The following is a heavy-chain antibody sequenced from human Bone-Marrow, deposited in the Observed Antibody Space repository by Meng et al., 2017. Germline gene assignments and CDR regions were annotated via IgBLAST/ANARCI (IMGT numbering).Heavy chain of an antibody. V-gene: IGHV3-30*04. CDR2: ISYDGSNK. CDR3: ARNGYGSGSSLYY. CDR1: GFTFSSYA. D-gene: IGHD3-10*01. Sequence: GESLKISCAASGFTFSSYAMHWVRQAPGKGLEWVAVISYDGSNKYYADSVKGRFTISRDNSKNTLYLQMNSLRAEDTAVYYCARNGYGSGSSLYYWGQGTLVTVSS. J-gene: IGHJ4*02.